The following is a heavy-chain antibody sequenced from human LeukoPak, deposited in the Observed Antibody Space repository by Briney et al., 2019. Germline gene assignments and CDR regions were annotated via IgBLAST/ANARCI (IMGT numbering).Heavy chain of an antibody. J-gene: IGHJ4*02. Sequence: GGSLRLTCAASGFSFSSYWMTWVRQAPGRGLEFVANIRGDGNEKYYMDSMKGRLTISRDNAKNSLFLQMSGLRAEDTAVYYCMTELLGYRGQGTLVTVSS. CDR3: MTELLGY. CDR1: GFSFSSYW. V-gene: IGHV3-7*03. D-gene: IGHD1-14*01. CDR2: IRGDGNEK.